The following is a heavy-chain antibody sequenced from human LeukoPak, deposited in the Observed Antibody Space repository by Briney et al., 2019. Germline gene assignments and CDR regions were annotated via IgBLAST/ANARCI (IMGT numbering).Heavy chain of an antibody. D-gene: IGHD3-16*02. J-gene: IGHJ4*02. CDR3: ARDGQITFGGVIAD. Sequence: ASVKVSCKASGYGFTSYYMHWVRQAPGQGLEWMGWINPNSGGTNYAQKFQGRVTMTRDTSISTAYMELSRLRSDDTAVYYCARDGQITFGGVIADWGQGTLVTVSS. V-gene: IGHV1-2*02. CDR1: GYGFTSYY. CDR2: INPNSGGT.